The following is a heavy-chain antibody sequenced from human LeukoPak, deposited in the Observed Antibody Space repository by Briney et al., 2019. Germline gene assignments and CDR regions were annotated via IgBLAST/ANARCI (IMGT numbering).Heavy chain of an antibody. D-gene: IGHD5-18*01. Sequence: PGRSLRLSCAASGFTFSSYGMHWVRQAPGKGLEWVAVIWYDGSNKYYADSVKGRFTISRDNSKNTLYLQMNSLRAEDTAVYYCAKGVSMVTGCSSYWGQGTLVTVSS. CDR3: AKGVSMVTGCSSY. CDR2: IWYDGSNK. J-gene: IGHJ4*02. V-gene: IGHV3-33*06. CDR1: GFTFSSYG.